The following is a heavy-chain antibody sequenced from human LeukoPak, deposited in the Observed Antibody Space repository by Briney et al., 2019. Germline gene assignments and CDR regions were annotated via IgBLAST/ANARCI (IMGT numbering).Heavy chain of an antibody. D-gene: IGHD1-26*01. Sequence: SVKVSCKASGGTFSSYAISWVRQAPGQGLEWMGGIIPIFGTANYAQKFQGRVTITTDESTSTAYMELSSLRSEDTAVYYCARGRELVGATRGSEYYFDYWGQGTLVTVSS. CDR1: GGTFSSYA. CDR3: ARGRELVGATRGSEYYFDY. J-gene: IGHJ4*02. CDR2: IIPIFGTA. V-gene: IGHV1-69*05.